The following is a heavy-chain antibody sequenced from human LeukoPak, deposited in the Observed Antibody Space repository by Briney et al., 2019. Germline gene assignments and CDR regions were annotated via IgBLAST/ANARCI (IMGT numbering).Heavy chain of an antibody. V-gene: IGHV3-30*18. CDR3: AKDIGGYYDSSGYYQY. J-gene: IGHJ4*02. Sequence: GRSLRLSCAASGFTFSSYGMHWVRQAPGKGLEWVAVISYDGSNKYYADSVKGRFTISRDNSKNTLYLQMNSLRAEDTALYYCAKDIGGYYDSSGYYQYWGQGTLVTVSS. CDR1: GFTFSSYG. CDR2: ISYDGSNK. D-gene: IGHD3-22*01.